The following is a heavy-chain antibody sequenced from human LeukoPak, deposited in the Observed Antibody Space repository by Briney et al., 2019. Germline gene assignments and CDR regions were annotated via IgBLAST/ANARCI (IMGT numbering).Heavy chain of an antibody. CDR2: IWYDGSKK. CDR1: EFTFSNYG. V-gene: IGHV3-33*01. J-gene: IGHJ4*02. Sequence: PGGSLRLSCEASEFTFSNYGMHWVRQAPGKGLEWVAVIWYDGSKKDYADSVKGRFTISRDTSENTMYLQMNTLRVDDTAVYYCARDGGSGIDYWGQGTLVTVSS. D-gene: IGHD3-10*01. CDR3: ARDGGSGIDY.